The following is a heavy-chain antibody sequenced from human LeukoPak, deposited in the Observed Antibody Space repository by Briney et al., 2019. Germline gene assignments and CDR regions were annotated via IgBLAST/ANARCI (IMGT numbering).Heavy chain of an antibody. CDR1: GGSFSGYY. CDR3: ARGIVGPTGGAFDI. J-gene: IGHJ3*02. V-gene: IGHV4-34*01. CDR2: INHSGST. D-gene: IGHD1-26*01. Sequence: NPSETLSLTCAVDGGSFSGYYWSWIRQPPGKGLEWIGEINHSGSTNYNPSLKSRVTISVDTSKNQFSLKLSSVTAADTAVYYCARGIVGPTGGAFDIWGQGTMVTVSS.